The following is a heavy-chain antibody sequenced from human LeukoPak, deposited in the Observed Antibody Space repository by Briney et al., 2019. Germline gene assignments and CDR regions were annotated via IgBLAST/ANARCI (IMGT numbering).Heavy chain of an antibody. Sequence: SETLSLTCSVSGGSINSLYWSWIRQPPGKGLEYIGCLYHSGTTNYNPSLKSRVTISVDTSKSQLSLNLNSVTAADTAVYYCAKRYVKSNTYRPDAFDLWGQGTMVTVSS. CDR2: LYHSGTT. V-gene: IGHV4-59*08. J-gene: IGHJ3*01. D-gene: IGHD2/OR15-2a*01. CDR3: AKRYVKSNTYRPDAFDL. CDR1: GGSINSLY.